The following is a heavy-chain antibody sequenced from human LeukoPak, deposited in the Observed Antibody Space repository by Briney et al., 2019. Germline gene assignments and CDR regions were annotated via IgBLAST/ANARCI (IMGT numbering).Heavy chain of an antibody. CDR3: TRHASYGSGRSWPDS. CDR2: IYHNGST. V-gene: IGHV4-4*02. Sequence: ASETLSLTCAVSGGSISTGNWWTWVRQSPDKGLEWIGEIYHNGSTNYNPSLKSRVTLSVENSKNHFSLRLTSLTAADTAVYYCTRHASYGSGRSWPDSWGQGTLVTVSP. J-gene: IGHJ4*02. D-gene: IGHD3-10*01. CDR1: GGSISTGNW.